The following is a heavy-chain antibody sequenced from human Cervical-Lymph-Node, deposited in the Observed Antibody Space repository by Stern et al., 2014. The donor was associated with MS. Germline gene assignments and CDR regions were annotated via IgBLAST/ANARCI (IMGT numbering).Heavy chain of an antibody. Sequence: QLQLQESGPGLVKPSQTLSLTCTVSGGSISSGSYYWSWIRQPAGKGLEXIGRIYTSGSTNYKPSLKSRVTISVDTYKKHFSLQLTSGTAADTAVYYCARAQGYSHLYWFDPWGQGTLVTVSS. CDR2: IYTSGST. V-gene: IGHV4-61*02. D-gene: IGHD5-18*01. CDR3: ARAQGYSHLYWFDP. J-gene: IGHJ5*02. CDR1: GGSISSGSYY.